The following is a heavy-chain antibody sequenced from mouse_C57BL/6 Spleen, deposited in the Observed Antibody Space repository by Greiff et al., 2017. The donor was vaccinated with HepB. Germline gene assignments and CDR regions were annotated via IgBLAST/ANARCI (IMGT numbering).Heavy chain of an antibody. D-gene: IGHD1-1*02. CDR1: GYTFTSYW. CDR2: IHPNSGST. V-gene: IGHV1-64*01. Sequence: QVQLQQPGAELVKPGASVKLSCKASGYTFTSYWMHWVKRRPGQGLEWIGMIHPNSGSTNYNEKFKSKATLTVDKSSSTAYMQLSSLTSEDSAVYYCAREGGGYYAMDYWGQGTSVTVSS. CDR3: AREGGGYYAMDY. J-gene: IGHJ4*01.